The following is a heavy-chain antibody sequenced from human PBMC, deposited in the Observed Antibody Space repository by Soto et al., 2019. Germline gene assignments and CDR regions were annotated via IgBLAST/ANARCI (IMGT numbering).Heavy chain of an antibody. V-gene: IGHV4-31*03. CDR1: GGSISSGGYY. J-gene: IGHJ6*02. CDR3: ARDRLTMVRGDPKYGMDV. D-gene: IGHD3-10*01. Sequence: QVQLQESGPGLVKPSQTLSLTCTVSGGSISSGGYYWSWIRQHPGKGLEWIGYIYYSGSTYYNPSPNSRVTISVDTSKNQFSLKLSSVTAADTAVYYCARDRLTMVRGDPKYGMDVWGQGTTVTVSS. CDR2: IYYSGST.